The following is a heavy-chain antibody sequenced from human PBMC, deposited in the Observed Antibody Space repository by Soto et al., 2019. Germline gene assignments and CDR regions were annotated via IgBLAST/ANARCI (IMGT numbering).Heavy chain of an antibody. CDR2: IYYSGST. CDR1: GVSISSGGYY. CDR3: ARAPPLRVAAAGLDAFDI. D-gene: IGHD6-13*01. J-gene: IGHJ3*02. V-gene: IGHV4-31*03. Sequence: SETLSLTCTLSGVSISSGGYYWSWIRQHPGKGLEWIGYIYYSGSTYYNPSLKSRVTISVDTSKNQFSLKLSSVTAADTAVYYCARAPPLRVAAAGLDAFDIWGQGTMVTVSS.